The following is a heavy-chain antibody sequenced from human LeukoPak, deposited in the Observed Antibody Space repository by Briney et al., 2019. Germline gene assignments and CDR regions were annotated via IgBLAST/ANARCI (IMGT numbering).Heavy chain of an antibody. Sequence: GASVKVSCKASGGTFSSYAISWVRQAPGQGLEWMGRIIPILGIANYAQKFQGRVTITADKSTSTAYMELSSLRSEDTAVYYCARPYSGSYFGAFDIWGQGTMVTVSS. D-gene: IGHD1-26*01. V-gene: IGHV1-69*04. J-gene: IGHJ3*02. CDR3: ARPYSGSYFGAFDI. CDR2: IIPILGIA. CDR1: GGTFSSYA.